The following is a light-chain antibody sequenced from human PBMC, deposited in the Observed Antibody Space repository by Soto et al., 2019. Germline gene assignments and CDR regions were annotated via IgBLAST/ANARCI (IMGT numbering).Light chain of an antibody. CDR1: SSDVGGYNY. Sequence: SVLTQPPSASGSPGQSVTISCTGTSSDVGGYNYVSWYQQYPGKAPQLVIYEVNKRPSGVPDRFSGSKSGNTASLTVFGLQAEDEADYYCSSYVGTKSYVFGTGTKVTVL. V-gene: IGLV2-8*01. J-gene: IGLJ1*01. CDR3: SSYVGTKSYV. CDR2: EVN.